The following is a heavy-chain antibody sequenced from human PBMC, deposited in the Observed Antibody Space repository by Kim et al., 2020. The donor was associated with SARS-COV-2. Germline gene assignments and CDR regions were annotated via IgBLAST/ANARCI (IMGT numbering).Heavy chain of an antibody. J-gene: IGHJ6*02. CDR1: GFTFSDYY. Sequence: GGSLRLSCAASGFTFSDYYMSWIRQAPGKGLEWVSYISSSSSYTNYADSVKGRFTISRDNAKNSLYLQMNSLRAEDTAVYYCARGDAGATTYYYYGMDVWGQGTTVTVSS. V-gene: IGHV3-11*06. D-gene: IGHD1-26*01. CDR2: ISSSSSYT. CDR3: ARGDAGATTYYYYGMDV.